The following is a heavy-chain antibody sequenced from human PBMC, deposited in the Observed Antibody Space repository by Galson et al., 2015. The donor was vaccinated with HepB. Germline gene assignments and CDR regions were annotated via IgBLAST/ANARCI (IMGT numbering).Heavy chain of an antibody. D-gene: IGHD3-3*01. J-gene: IGHJ4*02. Sequence: SLRLSCAASGFTFSSYGMHWVRQAPGKGLEWVAVIWYDGSNKYYADSVKGRFTISRDNSKNTLYLQMNSLRAEDTAVYYCARGATGPWSPSDYWGQGTLVTVSS. CDR1: GFTFSSYG. CDR3: ARGATGPWSPSDY. V-gene: IGHV3-33*01. CDR2: IWYDGSNK.